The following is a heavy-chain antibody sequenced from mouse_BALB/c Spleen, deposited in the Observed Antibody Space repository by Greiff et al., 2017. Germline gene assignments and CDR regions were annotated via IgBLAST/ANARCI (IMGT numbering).Heavy chain of an antibody. V-gene: IGHV5-6-5*01. Sequence: EVMLVESGGGLVKPGGSLKLSCAASGFTFSSYAMSWVRQTPEKRLEWVASISSGGSTYYPDSVKGRFTISRDNARNILYLQMSSLRSEDTAMYYCARGDGNYFYYYAMDYWGQGTSVTVSS. CDR2: ISSGGST. CDR1: GFTFSSYA. J-gene: IGHJ4*01. D-gene: IGHD2-1*01. CDR3: ARGDGNYFYYYAMDY.